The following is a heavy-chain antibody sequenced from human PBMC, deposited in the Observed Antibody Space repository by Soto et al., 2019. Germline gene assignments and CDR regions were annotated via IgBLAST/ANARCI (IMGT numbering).Heavy chain of an antibody. CDR2: ISYDGSNK. CDR3: AKDEGLTYYYDSSGYRFDY. J-gene: IGHJ4*02. D-gene: IGHD3-22*01. CDR1: GFIFSSYG. V-gene: IGHV3-30*18. Sequence: PGGSLRLSCAASGFIFSSYGMHWVRQAPGKGLEWVAVISYDGSNKYYADSVKGRFTISRDNSKNTLYLQMNSLRAEDTAVYYCAKDEGLTYYYDSSGYRFDYWGQGTLVTVSS.